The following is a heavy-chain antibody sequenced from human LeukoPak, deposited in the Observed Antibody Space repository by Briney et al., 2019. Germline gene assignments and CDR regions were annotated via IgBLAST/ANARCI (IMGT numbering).Heavy chain of an antibody. D-gene: IGHD4/OR15-4a*01. CDR1: GGSVSSGSYY. CDR2: IYYSGST. J-gene: IGHJ4*02. CDR3: ARVGAGTFDY. Sequence: SETLSLTCTVSGGSVSSGSYYWSWIRQPPGKGLERIGYIYYSGSTNYNPSLKSRVTISVDTSKNQFSLKLSSVTAADTAVYYCARVGAGTFDYWGQGTLVTVSS. V-gene: IGHV4-61*01.